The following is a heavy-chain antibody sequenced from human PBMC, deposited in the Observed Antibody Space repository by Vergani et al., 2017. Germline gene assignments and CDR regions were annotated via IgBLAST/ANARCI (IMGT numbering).Heavy chain of an antibody. CDR2: IYPADSDT. D-gene: IGHD1-1*01. V-gene: IGHV5-51*01. J-gene: IGHJ4*02. CDR1: EYSFGNYW. Sequence: EVELVLSGPEMRKPGESLKISCKGSEYSFGNYWIGWVRQMPGKGLEWMGIIYPADSDTRYSPSFQGQVTISADKSISTAFLQWDSLKASDTALYYCAGQTTYTDSWGQGTLVTVSS. CDR3: AGQTTYTDS.